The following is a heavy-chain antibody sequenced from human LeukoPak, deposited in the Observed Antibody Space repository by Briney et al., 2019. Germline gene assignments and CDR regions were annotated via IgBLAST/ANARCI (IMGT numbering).Heavy chain of an antibody. D-gene: IGHD3-10*01. J-gene: IGHJ4*02. CDR3: ASHYYGSGSPFDY. CDR1: GYTFTGYY. V-gene: IGHV1-2*02. Sequence: ASVKVSCKASGYTFTGYYMHWVRQAPGQGLEWMGWINPNSGGTNYAQKFQGRVTMTRDTSISTAYMELSRLRCDDTAVYYCASHYYGSGSPFDYWGQGTLVTVSS. CDR2: INPNSGGT.